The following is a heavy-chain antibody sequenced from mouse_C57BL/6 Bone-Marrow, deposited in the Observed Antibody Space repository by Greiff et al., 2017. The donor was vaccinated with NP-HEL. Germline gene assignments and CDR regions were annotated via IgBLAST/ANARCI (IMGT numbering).Heavy chain of an antibody. J-gene: IGHJ1*03. V-gene: IGHV2-5*01. CDR1: GFSLTSYG. D-gene: IGHD2-3*01. Sequence: VKLVESGPGLVQPSQSLSITCTVSGFSLTSYGVHWVRQSPGKGLEWLGVIWRGGSTDYNAAFMSRLSITKDNSKSQVFFKMNSLQADDTAIYYCAKLDGYYEEYFDVWGTGTTVTVSS. CDR3: AKLDGYYEEYFDV. CDR2: IWRGGST.